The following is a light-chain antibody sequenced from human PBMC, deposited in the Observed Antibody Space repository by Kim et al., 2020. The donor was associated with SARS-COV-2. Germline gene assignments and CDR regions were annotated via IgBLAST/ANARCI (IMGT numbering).Light chain of an antibody. CDR1: KSVTGR. J-gene: IGKJ4*01. CDR3: QQRRSWPLT. Sequence: PGERATLPCRASKSVTGRVSWYQQRPGQAPRLLIYDTSNRATGIPARFSGSGSGTDFTLTISSLEPEDFAVYYCQQRRSWPLTFGGGTKLEI. V-gene: IGKV3-11*01. CDR2: DTS.